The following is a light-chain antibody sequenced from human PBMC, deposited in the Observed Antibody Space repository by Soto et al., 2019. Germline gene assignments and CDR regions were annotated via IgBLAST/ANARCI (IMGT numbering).Light chain of an antibody. CDR2: GAS. CDR1: ESVSTT. CDR3: HQYNNWPPA. Sequence: EIVMTQSPATLSVSPVERATLSFRASESVSTTLAWYQQKPGQAPRVLIYGASTRATGIPARFSGSGSGTEFTLTISSLQSEDSAVYYCHQYNNWPPAFGGGTKVDIK. V-gene: IGKV3-15*01. J-gene: IGKJ4*01.